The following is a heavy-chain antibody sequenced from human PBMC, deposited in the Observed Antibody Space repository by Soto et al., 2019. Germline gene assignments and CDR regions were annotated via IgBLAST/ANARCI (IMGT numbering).Heavy chain of an antibody. CDR3: AKDLLGPGRAYGMDV. D-gene: IGHD7-27*01. CDR2: ISYDGSNK. CDR1: GFTFSSYG. Sequence: QVQLVESGGGVVQPGRSLRLSCAASGFTFSSYGMHWVRQAPGKGLEWVAVISYDGSNKYYADSVKGRFTISRDNAKNTRYLQRNSLRAEDTAVYYCAKDLLGPGRAYGMDVWGQGTTGTVSS. V-gene: IGHV3-30*18. J-gene: IGHJ6*02.